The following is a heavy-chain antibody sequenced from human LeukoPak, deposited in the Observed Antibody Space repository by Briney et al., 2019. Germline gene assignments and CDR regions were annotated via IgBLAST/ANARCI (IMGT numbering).Heavy chain of an antibody. V-gene: IGHV1-18*01. CDR1: GYSFINFG. Sequence: ASVKVSCKASGYSFINFGITWVRQAPGQGLEWMGWISAYNGNTNYAQKFQGRVTITADKSTSTAYMELSSLRSDDTAVYYCAREPGVVGARFDYWGQGTLVTVSS. J-gene: IGHJ4*02. CDR3: AREPGVVGARFDY. D-gene: IGHD1-26*01. CDR2: ISAYNGNT.